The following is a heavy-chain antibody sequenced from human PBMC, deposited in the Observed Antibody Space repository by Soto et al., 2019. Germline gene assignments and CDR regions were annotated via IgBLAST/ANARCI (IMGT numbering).Heavy chain of an antibody. V-gene: IGHV1-58*01. CDR3: AALFYYDSSGYYLDY. D-gene: IGHD3-22*01. J-gene: IGHJ4*02. Sequence: SVKVSCKASGFTFTSSAVQWVRQARGQRLEWIGWIVVGRGNTNYAQKFQERVTITRDMSTSTAYMELSSLRSEDTAVYYCAALFYYDSSGYYLDYWGQGTLVTVAS. CDR2: IVVGRGNT. CDR1: GFTFTSSA.